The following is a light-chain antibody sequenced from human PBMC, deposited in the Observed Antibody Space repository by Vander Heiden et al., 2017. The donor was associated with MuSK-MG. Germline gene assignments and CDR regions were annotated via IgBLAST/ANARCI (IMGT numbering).Light chain of an antibody. V-gene: IGKV4-1*01. CDR1: QSVLYSSSNRNY. Sequence: DIAMNQSPDPLAVSLGERATINCKSSQSVLYSSSNRNYVAWYQQKPGQPPKLLIYWASTRESGVPDRFSGSGSGTDFTLTISSLQAEDLAVYYCQQYYTTPETFGQGTKLEIK. CDR2: WAS. CDR3: QQYYTTPET. J-gene: IGKJ2*01.